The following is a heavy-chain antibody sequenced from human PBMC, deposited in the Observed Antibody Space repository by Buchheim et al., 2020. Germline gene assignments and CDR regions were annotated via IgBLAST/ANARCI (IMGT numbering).Heavy chain of an antibody. Sequence: QVQLVQSGAEVKKPGASVKVSCKASGYTFTSYYMHWVRQAPGQGLEWMGIINPSGGSTSYAQTFQGRVTMTRDTSTNTVYMELSSLRAEDTAVYYCARVKGLVPISGEGYYGMDVWGKGTT. CDR2: INPSGGST. CDR1: GYTFTSYY. J-gene: IGHJ6*04. V-gene: IGHV1-46*01. CDR3: ARVKGLVPISGEGYYGMDV. D-gene: IGHD6-6*01.